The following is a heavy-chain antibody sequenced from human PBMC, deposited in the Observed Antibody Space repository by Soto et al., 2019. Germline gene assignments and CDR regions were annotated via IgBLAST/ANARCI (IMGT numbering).Heavy chain of an antibody. D-gene: IGHD1-26*01. CDR1: GGSISSGGYY. CDR3: ARDTKSLGVGATRGYYYYGMDV. J-gene: IGHJ6*02. Sequence: PSETLSLTCTVSGGSISSGGYYWSWIRQHPGKGLEWIGYIYYSGSTYYNPSLKSRVTISVDTSKNQFSLKLSSVTAADTAVYYCARDTKSLGVGATRGYYYYGMDVWGQGTTVTVSS. CDR2: IYYSGST. V-gene: IGHV4-31*03.